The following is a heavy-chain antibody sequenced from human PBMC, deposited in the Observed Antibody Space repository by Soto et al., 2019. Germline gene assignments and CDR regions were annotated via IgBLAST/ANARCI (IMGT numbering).Heavy chain of an antibody. CDR3: ARDSLNAWGIYCSGGCGAFDI. J-gene: IGHJ3*02. Sequence: GGSLRLSCAASGFTFSSYWMSWVRQAPGKGLEWVANIKQDGSEKYYVDTVKGRFTISRDNAKNSLYLQMNSLRAEDTAVYYCARDSLNAWGIYCSGGCGAFDIWGQGTMVTVSS. D-gene: IGHD2-15*01. CDR1: GFTFSSYW. CDR2: IKQDGSEK. V-gene: IGHV3-7*01.